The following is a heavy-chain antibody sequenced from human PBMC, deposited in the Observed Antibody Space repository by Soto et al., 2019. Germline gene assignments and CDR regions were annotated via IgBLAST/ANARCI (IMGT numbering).Heavy chain of an antibody. D-gene: IGHD3-10*01. CDR3: ARDPAYGSYFDY. CDR1: GGSVRSSSYY. CDR2: GYYSGRT. V-gene: IGHV4-61*01. Sequence: NPSETLSLTCTVSGGSVRSSSYYWTWIRQPPGKGLEWIGYGYYSGRTNYNPSLKSRVTISVDTSKNQFSLKLSSVTAADTAVYYCARDPAYGSYFDYWGQGTLVTVSS. J-gene: IGHJ4*02.